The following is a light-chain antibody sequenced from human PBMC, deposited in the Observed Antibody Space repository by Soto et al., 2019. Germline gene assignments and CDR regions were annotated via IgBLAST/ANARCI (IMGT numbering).Light chain of an antibody. CDR2: DAS. V-gene: IGKV3-20*01. Sequence: EIVLTQSPGNLSLSPGERATLSCRASQSVPKNYLAWYPPKPGQAPRLLIYDASSRATGIPDRFSGSVSGPDVTLTINTLEPEDFAVYYCQQCARSPLTFGQGTKVEIK. CDR1: QSVPKNY. CDR3: QQCARSPLT. J-gene: IGKJ1*01.